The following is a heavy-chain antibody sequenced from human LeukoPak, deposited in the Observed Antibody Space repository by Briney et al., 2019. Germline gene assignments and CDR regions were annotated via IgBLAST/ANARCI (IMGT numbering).Heavy chain of an antibody. CDR2: IRDFGGST. V-gene: IGHV3-23*01. CDR1: GFTFRSFD. CDR3: AKGAGSPYYFDY. J-gene: IGHJ4*02. D-gene: IGHD1-1*01. Sequence: PGGSLRLSCAASGFTFRSFDMTCVPPAAGKGRESVSFIRDFGGSTYYADSVKGRFTISRDNSKNTLYLQMNSLRYEDTAVYYCAKGAGSPYYFDYWGQGTLVTVSS.